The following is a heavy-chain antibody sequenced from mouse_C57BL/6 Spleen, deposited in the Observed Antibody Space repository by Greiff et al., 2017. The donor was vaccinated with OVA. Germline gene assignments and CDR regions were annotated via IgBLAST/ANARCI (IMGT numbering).Heavy chain of an antibody. CDR3: ARDRGSSGFSAY. CDR2: ISYDGSN. Sequence: EVQVVESGPGLVKPSQSLSLTCSVTGYSITSGYYWNWIRQFPGNKLEWMGYISYDGSNNYNPSLKNRISITRDTSKNQFFLKLNSVTTEDTATYYCARDRGSSGFSAYWGQGTLVTVSA. D-gene: IGHD3-2*02. CDR1: GYSITSGYY. J-gene: IGHJ3*01. V-gene: IGHV3-6*01.